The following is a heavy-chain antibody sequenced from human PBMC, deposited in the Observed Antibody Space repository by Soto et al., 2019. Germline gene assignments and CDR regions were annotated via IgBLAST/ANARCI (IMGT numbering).Heavy chain of an antibody. CDR2: MDTVSGKT. J-gene: IGHJ5*02. CDR3: ARLHDDYWGGFNWFDP. CDR1: GYTFTSHQ. V-gene: IGHV1-8*01. D-gene: IGHD3-3*01. Sequence: QVPLVQSGAEVKKPGGSVKVSCKASGYTFTSHQINWVRQATGQGLEWMGWMDTVSGKTAYVQKSQGRVTMTRNTPIGTADMELNSLRSEDTAMYYCARLHDDYWGGFNWFDPWGQGTLVNVSS.